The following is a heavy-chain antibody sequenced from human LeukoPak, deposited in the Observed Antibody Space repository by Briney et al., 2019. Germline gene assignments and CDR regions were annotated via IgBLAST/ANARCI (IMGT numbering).Heavy chain of an antibody. CDR2: IRVNGDST. CDR3: ARDRSGDYYFDY. V-gene: IGHV3-23*01. J-gene: IGHJ4*02. Sequence: GGSLRLSCAASGFTFSDYAVNWVRQAPGKGLEWVSTIRVNGDSTFYADSVKGRFTISRDNSKNTLYLQMNSLRVEDTAVYYCARDRSGDYYFDYWGQGTLVTVSS. D-gene: IGHD4-17*01. CDR1: GFTFSDYA.